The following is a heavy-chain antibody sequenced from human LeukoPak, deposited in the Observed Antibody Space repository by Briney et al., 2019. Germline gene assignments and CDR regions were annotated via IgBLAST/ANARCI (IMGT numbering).Heavy chain of an antibody. V-gene: IGHV4-59*01. J-gene: IGHJ5*02. Sequence: PSETLSLTCTVSGGSISSYYWSWIRQPPGKGLEWVGYIYYSGSTNYNPSLKSRVTISVDTSKNQFSLKLSSVTAADTAVYYCARSPSNWNDEYWFDPWGQGTLVTVSS. CDR2: IYYSGST. D-gene: IGHD1-20*01. CDR3: ARSPSNWNDEYWFDP. CDR1: GGSISSYY.